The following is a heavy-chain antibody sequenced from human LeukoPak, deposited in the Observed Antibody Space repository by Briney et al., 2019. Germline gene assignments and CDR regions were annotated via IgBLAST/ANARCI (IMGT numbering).Heavy chain of an antibody. J-gene: IGHJ6*04. V-gene: IGHV1-69*06. CDR1: GGTFSSYA. D-gene: IGHD2-2*01. CDR2: IIPIFGTA. CDR3: ARSSTSCYVYYYYYGMDV. Sequence: ASVKVSCKASGGTFSSYAISWVRQAPGQGLEWMGGIIPIFGTANYAQKFQGRVTITADKSTSTAYMEPSSLRSEDTAVYYCARSSTSCYVYYYYYGMDVWGKGTTVTVSS.